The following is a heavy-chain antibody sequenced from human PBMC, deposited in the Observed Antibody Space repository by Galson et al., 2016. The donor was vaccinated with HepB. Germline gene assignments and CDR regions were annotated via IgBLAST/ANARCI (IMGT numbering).Heavy chain of an antibody. D-gene: IGHD7-27*01. V-gene: IGHV3-23*01. Sequence: SLRLSCAASGFTLRNYPMSWVRQAPGKGLEWVSALHGVGGDTFYADSVKGRFTVSRDDSKNTMYLQMSSLRAEDAAVYYCANVDWGTNWGCWGQGTPVIVSS. CDR2: LHGVGGDT. CDR1: GFTLRNYP. CDR3: ANVDWGTNWGC. J-gene: IGHJ4*02.